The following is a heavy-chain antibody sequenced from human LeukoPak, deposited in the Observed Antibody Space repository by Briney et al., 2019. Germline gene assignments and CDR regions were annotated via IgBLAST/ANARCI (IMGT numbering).Heavy chain of an antibody. CDR3: AIPPLSGTGSSRPLAEMDV. D-gene: IGHD3-10*01. V-gene: IGHV3-74*03. CDR1: GFTFSNYW. J-gene: IGHJ6*02. Sequence: PGGSLRLSCAASGFTFSNYWMHWVRHAPGKGLVWVSRISTDGSSTTYADSVKGRFTISRDNARNSLHLQMNSLRAEDTAVYYCAIPPLSGTGSSRPLAEMDVWGQGTTVTVSS. CDR2: ISTDGSST.